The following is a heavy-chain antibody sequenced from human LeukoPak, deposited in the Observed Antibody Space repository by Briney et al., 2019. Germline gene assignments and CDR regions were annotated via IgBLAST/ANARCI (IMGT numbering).Heavy chain of an antibody. V-gene: IGHV1-69*02. D-gene: IGHD4-17*01. Sequence: EASVKVSCKASGGTFSSYTISWVRQAPGQGLEWMGRIIPILGIANYAQKFQGRVTITADKSTSTAYMELSSLRSEDTAVYYCARVTTVTTEGLDWFDPWGQGTLVTVSS. CDR3: ARVTTVTTEGLDWFDP. CDR1: GGTFSSYT. J-gene: IGHJ5*02. CDR2: IIPILGIA.